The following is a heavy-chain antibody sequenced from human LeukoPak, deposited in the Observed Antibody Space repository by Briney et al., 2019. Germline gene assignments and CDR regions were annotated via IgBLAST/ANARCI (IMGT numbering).Heavy chain of an antibody. V-gene: IGHV3-48*01. J-gene: IGHJ4*02. D-gene: IGHD1-1*01. CDR3: ARSSLERHYSFDF. CDR2: ISASGGTT. Sequence: GGSLRLSCAASGFTFNTYGMNWVRRAPGKGLEWLSYISASGGTTYYADSVNGRFTISRDNAKNSLFLEMNSLRVDDTAMYFCARSSLERHYSFDFWGRGTLVTVSS. CDR1: GFTFNTYG.